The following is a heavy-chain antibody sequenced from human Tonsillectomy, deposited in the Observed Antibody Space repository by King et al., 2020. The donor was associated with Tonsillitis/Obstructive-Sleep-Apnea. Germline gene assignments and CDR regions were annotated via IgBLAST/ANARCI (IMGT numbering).Heavy chain of an antibody. Sequence: VQLVESGAEVKKPGASVKVSCKASGYTFTDYYMHWVRQAPGQGLEWMGWINPNSGGTDSAQKFRGRVTMTRDTSISTAYMELSSLTSDDTAVYYCASAPRGYSYGSVAYWGQGTRVPVSS. CDR2: INPNSGGT. J-gene: IGHJ4*02. CDR3: ASAPRGYSYGSVAY. D-gene: IGHD5-18*01. CDR1: GYTFTDYY. V-gene: IGHV1-2*02.